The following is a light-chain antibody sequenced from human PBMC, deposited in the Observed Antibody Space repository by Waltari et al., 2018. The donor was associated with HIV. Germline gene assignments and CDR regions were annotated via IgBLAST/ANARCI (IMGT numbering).Light chain of an antibody. V-gene: IGLV1-40*01. Sequence: QSVLTQPPSVSAAPGQRVAISCLGSISNIGAGYDARWHQPLPRAATKLLLSNNRDRPGGVHERFAGTKAGTSASRATAGQQAEEEADYYGQSYDSSRSAVFGGGTRLTVL. CDR3: QSYDSSRSAV. J-gene: IGLJ2*01. CDR2: NNR. CDR1: ISNIGAGYD.